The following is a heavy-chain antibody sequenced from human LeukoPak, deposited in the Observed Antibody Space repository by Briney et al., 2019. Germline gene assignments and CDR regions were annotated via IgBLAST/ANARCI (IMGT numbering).Heavy chain of an antibody. V-gene: IGHV3-74*01. CDR3: ARGDAYALNY. CDR2: ANSDGGTT. D-gene: IGHD2-2*01. J-gene: IGHJ4*02. CDR1: GFTFSSYW. Sequence: GGSLRLSCAASGFTFSSYWMHWVRQAPGKGLVWVSRANSDGGTTAYADSVKGRFTISRDNAKNTLYLQMSSLRAEDTAVYYCARGDAYALNYWGQGTLVTVSS.